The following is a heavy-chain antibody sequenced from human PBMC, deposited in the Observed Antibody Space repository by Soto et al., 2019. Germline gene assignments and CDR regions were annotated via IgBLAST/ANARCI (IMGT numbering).Heavy chain of an antibody. J-gene: IGHJ4*02. Sequence: QVQLVESGGGVVQPGRSLRLSCAASGFTFSSYGMHWVRQAPGKGLEWVAFIWHDGGNKFYAESVKGRFTISRDNSKNTLYLQMTRLSAEGTAMYYCARDGDVNTGFGKDYWGQGTLVTVSS. CDR3: ARDGDVNTGFGKDY. CDR2: IWHDGGNK. D-gene: IGHD3-16*01. CDR1: GFTFSSYG. V-gene: IGHV3-33*01.